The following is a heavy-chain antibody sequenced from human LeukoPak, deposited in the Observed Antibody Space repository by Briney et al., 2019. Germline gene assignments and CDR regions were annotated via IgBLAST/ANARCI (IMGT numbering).Heavy chain of an antibody. V-gene: IGHV4-59*08. CDR3: ARQTLCSGGSCYGSWRDY. J-gene: IGHJ4*02. Sequence: PSETLSLTCIVSGGSISSSYWSWIRQPPGKGLEWIGYIYYSGSTNYNPSLKSRVTISVDTSKNQFSLKLSSVTAADTAVYYCARQTLCSGGSCYGSWRDYWGQGTLVTVSS. CDR1: GGSISSSY. CDR2: IYYSGST. D-gene: IGHD2-15*01.